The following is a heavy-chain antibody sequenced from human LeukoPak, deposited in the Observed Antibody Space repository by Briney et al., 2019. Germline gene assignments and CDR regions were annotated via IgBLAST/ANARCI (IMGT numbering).Heavy chain of an antibody. V-gene: IGHV3-33*03. CDR2: IWYDGSNK. CDR3: AKDAAGGTRAYYFDY. CDR1: GFTFSNHG. J-gene: IGHJ4*02. Sequence: GGSLRLSCTASGFTFSNHGMHWVRQAPGKGLEWVATIWYDGSNKYYADSVKGRFTISRDRPKNTLYLQMNSLRVEDTAVYYCAKDAAGGTRAYYFDYWGQGTLATVSS. D-gene: IGHD6-13*01.